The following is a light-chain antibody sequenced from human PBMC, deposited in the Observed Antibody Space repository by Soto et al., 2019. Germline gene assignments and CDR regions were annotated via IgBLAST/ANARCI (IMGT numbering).Light chain of an antibody. J-gene: IGLJ1*01. V-gene: IGLV2-14*03. CDR2: DVS. CDR3: SSYTTSNTRQIV. CDR1: SSDVGGYNY. Sequence: QSALTQPASVPGSPGQSITISCTGTSSDVGGYNYVSWYQHHPGKAPKLILYDVSNRPSGVSNRFSGSKSGNTASLTISGLQPEDEADYYCSSYTTSNTRQIVFGTGTKLTVL.